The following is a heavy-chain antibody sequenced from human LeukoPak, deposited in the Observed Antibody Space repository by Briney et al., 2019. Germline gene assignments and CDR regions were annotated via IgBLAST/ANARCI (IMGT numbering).Heavy chain of an antibody. CDR3: ARDVVYYGSGSLGY. CDR1: RFTFSSYG. CDR2: IRYDGSNK. V-gene: IGHV3-30*02. Sequence: GGSLRLSCAASRFTFSSYGMHWVRQAPGKGLEWVAFIRYDGSNKYYADSVKGRFTISRDNSKNTLYLQMNSLRAEDTAVYYCARDVVYYGSGSLGYWGQGTLVTVSS. D-gene: IGHD3-10*01. J-gene: IGHJ4*02.